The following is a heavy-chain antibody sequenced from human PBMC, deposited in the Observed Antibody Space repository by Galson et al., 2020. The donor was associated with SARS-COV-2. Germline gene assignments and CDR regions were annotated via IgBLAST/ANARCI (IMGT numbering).Heavy chain of an antibody. D-gene: IGHD4-17*01. CDR1: GGSISSYY. J-gene: IGHJ4*02. CDR3: VRYGELPSYFDY. V-gene: IGHV4-59*13. Sequence: SETLSLTCTVSGGSISSYYWSWIRQPPGKGLEWIGYISYSGSTNYNPSLKSRVTISVDTSKNQFSLKLSSMTAADTAGYYCVRYGELPSYFDYWDQGTLVTVST. CDR2: ISYSGST.